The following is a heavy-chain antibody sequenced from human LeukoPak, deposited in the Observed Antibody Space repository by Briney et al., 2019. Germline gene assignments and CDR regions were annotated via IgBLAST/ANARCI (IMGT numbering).Heavy chain of an antibody. J-gene: IGHJ3*02. CDR3: ARDPSYDSSGHSPDAFDI. CDR2: ISSSSSYI. D-gene: IGHD3-22*01. Sequence: GGSLRLSCAASGFTFSSYSMNWVRQAPGKGLEWVSSISSSSSYIYYADSVKGRFTISRDNAKNSLYLQMNSLRAEDTAVYYCARDPSYDSSGHSPDAFDIWGQGTMVTVSS. V-gene: IGHV3-21*01. CDR1: GFTFSSYS.